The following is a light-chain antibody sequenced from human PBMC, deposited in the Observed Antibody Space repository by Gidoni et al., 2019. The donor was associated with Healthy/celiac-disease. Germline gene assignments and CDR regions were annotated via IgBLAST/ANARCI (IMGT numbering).Light chain of an antibody. J-gene: IGKJ1*01. CDR1: QSISSY. CDR2: AAS. Sequence: DIQMTQSPSSLSASVGDRVTITCRASQSISSYLNWYQQTPGKAPKLLIYAASSLQSGVPSRFSGSGSGTDFTLTISSLPPEDFATYYCQQSYSTPWTFGQGTKVEIK. V-gene: IGKV1-39*01. CDR3: QQSYSTPWT.